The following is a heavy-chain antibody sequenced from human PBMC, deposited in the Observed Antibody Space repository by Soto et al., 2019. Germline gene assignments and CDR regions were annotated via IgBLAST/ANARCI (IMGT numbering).Heavy chain of an antibody. CDR3: ASANLGLGRHYFESSGYYTPLSFDY. V-gene: IGHV1-69*06. CDR2: IIPILGTA. J-gene: IGHJ4*02. Sequence: QVQLVQSGAEVKKPGSSVKVSCKASGGTFSSYAISWVRQAPGQGLEWMGGIIPILGTANYAQKFQGRVTITADKSTSTAYMGLSSLGSEDTAGYYRASANLGLGRHYFESSGYYTPLSFDYWGQGTPVTVSS. CDR1: GGTFSSYA. D-gene: IGHD3-22*01.